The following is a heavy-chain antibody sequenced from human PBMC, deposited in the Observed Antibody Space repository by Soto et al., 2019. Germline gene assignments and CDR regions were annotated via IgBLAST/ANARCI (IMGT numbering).Heavy chain of an antibody. CDR1: GFTFSSYG. J-gene: IGHJ4*01. CDR2: VSGSGSST. D-gene: IGHD3-10*02. CDR3: VRDRDLYRDMFHADL. V-gene: IGHV3-23*01. Sequence: PGGSLRLSCVASGFTFSSYGMNWVRQGPGKGLEWVSTVSGSGSSTYYADSVKGRFTISRDNSKNTLYLQMNSLRDEDSAVYFCVRDRDLYRDMFHADLWGQGTLVTVS.